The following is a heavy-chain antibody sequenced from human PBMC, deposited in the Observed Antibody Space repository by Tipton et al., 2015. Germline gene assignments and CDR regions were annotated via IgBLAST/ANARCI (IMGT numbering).Heavy chain of an antibody. J-gene: IGHJ6*02. V-gene: IGHV4-59*01. CDR2: IHYSGNT. CDR3: ARDPYSSSWRGGMDV. CDR1: GGSISSYY. D-gene: IGHD6-13*01. Sequence: TLSLTCTVSGGSISSYYWNWIRQPPGKGLEWIGYIHYSGNTNYNSSLKSRVTISVDTSKNEFSLKLTSVTAADTAVYYCARDPYSSSWRGGMDVWGQGTTVTVSS.